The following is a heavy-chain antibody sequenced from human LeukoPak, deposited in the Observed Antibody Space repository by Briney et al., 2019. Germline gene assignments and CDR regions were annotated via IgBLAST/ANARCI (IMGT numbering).Heavy chain of an antibody. V-gene: IGHV3-66*01. CDR2: IYSGGST. D-gene: IGHD6-19*01. J-gene: IGHJ3*02. Sequence: PGGSLRLSCAASGFSVSNNYMSWVRQAPGKGLEWVSVIYSGGSTFYADSVKGRFTISRDNSKNTLYLQMNSLRAEDTAVYYCAKDSGIAVAGTLRAFDIWGQGTMVTVSS. CDR3: AKDSGIAVAGTLRAFDI. CDR1: GFSVSNNY.